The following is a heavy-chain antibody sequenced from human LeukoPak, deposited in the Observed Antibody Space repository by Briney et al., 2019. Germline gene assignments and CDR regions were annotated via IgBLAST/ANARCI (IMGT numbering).Heavy chain of an antibody. CDR1: GFTFSNYE. J-gene: IGHJ4*02. Sequence: GGSLRLSCAASGFTFSNYEMIWVRQAPGKGLEWLSYISSSGDCSLYADAVRGRATISRDNAKNSLYLQMNSLSTEDTAVYHCARESDRGGYRFDYWGQGSLVTVSS. D-gene: IGHD3-22*01. CDR2: ISSSGDCS. V-gene: IGHV3-48*03. CDR3: ARESDRGGYRFDY.